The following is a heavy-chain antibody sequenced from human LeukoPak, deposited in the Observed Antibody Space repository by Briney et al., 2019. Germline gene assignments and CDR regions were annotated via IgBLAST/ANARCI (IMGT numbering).Heavy chain of an antibody. J-gene: IGHJ3*02. CDR1: GGSISSGGYY. Sequence: SETLSLTCTVSGGSISSGGYYWSWIRQHPGKGLEWIGYIYYSGSTYYNPSLKSRVTISVDTSKNQFSLKLSSVTAADTAVYYCARDAPYSSGWWAGAFDIWGQGTMVTVSS. D-gene: IGHD6-19*01. CDR2: IYYSGST. V-gene: IGHV4-31*03. CDR3: ARDAPYSSGWWAGAFDI.